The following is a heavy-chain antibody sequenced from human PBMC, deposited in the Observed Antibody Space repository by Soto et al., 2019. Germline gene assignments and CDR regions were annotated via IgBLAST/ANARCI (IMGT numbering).Heavy chain of an antibody. CDR3: ARAPDYGAHLEY. Sequence: RGSLRLSSRASGYTFSNYYIIWVRQAAGKGLEWVAKIRQDGGEKYYVDSVKGRFTISRDKTQKSMYLQMNSLRAEDTAVYYCARAPDYGAHLEYWGQ. CDR2: IRQDGGEK. J-gene: IGHJ4*02. D-gene: IGHD4-17*01. CDR1: GYTFSNYY. V-gene: IGHV3-7*03.